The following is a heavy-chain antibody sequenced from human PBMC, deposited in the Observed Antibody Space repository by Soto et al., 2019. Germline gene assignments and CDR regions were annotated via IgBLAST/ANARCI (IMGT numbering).Heavy chain of an antibody. V-gene: IGHV1-2*02. CDR3: ARVLGIPAAINRAFDI. D-gene: IGHD2-2*02. J-gene: IGHJ3*02. Sequence: ASVKVSCKASGGTFSSYAISWVRQAPGQGLEWMGWINPNSGGTNYAQKFQGRVTMTRDTSISTAYMELSRLRSDDTAVYYCARVLGIPAAINRAFDIWGQGTMVTVSS. CDR2: INPNSGGT. CDR1: GGTFSSYA.